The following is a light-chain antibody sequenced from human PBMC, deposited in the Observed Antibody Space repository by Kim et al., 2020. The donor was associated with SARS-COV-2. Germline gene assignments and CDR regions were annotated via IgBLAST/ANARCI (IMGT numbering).Light chain of an antibody. J-gene: IGKJ1*01. Sequence: VSVADSVTITGWAGRDSSNYLAGFQQEPGEAAKLLMYAAAALQAGVPARFSGSGSGRAYTLPVTSLQPEDVATYYCQKWDSAPWTFGQGTKVDIK. CDR1: RDSSNY. CDR2: AAA. CDR3: QKWDSAPWT. V-gene: IGKV1-27*01.